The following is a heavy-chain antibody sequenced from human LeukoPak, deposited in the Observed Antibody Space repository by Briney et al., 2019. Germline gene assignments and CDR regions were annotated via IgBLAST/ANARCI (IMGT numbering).Heavy chain of an antibody. D-gene: IGHD6-6*01. CDR3: ASHFHSSSWDY. CDR2: IYPGDSDT. Sequence: GESLKISCCASGYIIISYWTGWVRHLPGKNLEWMGIIYPGDSDTRYSPSFQGQVTISTDKSITNAYLQWSSLKATDTAMYYCASHFHSSSWDYWGQGTLVTVSS. CDR1: GYIIISYW. V-gene: IGHV5-51*01. J-gene: IGHJ4*02.